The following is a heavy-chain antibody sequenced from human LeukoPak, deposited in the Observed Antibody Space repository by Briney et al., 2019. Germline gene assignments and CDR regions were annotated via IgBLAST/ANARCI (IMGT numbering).Heavy chain of an antibody. Sequence: GGSLRLSCAASGFTFSTYAMSWVRQAPGKGLEWVSAISGRGVSTSYADSVRGRFTISRDNSKNTLHLQMNSLRAKDTAVYYCAKAASGNWNDVSDYWGQGTLVTVSS. J-gene: IGHJ4*02. V-gene: IGHV3-23*01. CDR3: AKAASGNWNDVSDY. CDR2: ISGRGVST. CDR1: GFTFSTYA. D-gene: IGHD1-20*01.